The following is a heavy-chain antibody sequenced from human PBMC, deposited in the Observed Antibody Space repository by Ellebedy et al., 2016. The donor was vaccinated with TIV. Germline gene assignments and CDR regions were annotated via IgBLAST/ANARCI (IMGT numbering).Heavy chain of an antibody. CDR1: GFTFSSYG. D-gene: IGHD2/OR15-2a*01. Sequence: PGGSLRLSFAASGFTFSSYGMHWARQAPGKGLEWAALIWYDGSKRYYADSVKGRFTISRDNPKNTLYLQMNSLGAEDTAVYYCARSFPNPYYYYALDVWGQGTTVTVSS. V-gene: IGHV3-33*01. CDR3: ARSFPNPYYYYALDV. CDR2: IWYDGSKR. J-gene: IGHJ6*02.